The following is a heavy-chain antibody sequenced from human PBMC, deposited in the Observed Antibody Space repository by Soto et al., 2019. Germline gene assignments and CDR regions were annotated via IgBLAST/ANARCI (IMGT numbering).Heavy chain of an antibody. Sequence: SLKVSCKASGGTFSSSAISRVRKATGQGLEWMGGIIPIFGTANYAQKFQGRVTITADESTSTAYMELSSLRSEDTAVYYCARGTSIAVAGPYFDYWGQGTLVTVSS. D-gene: IGHD6-19*01. CDR2: IIPIFGTA. CDR3: ARGTSIAVAGPYFDY. V-gene: IGHV1-69*13. CDR1: GGTFSSSA. J-gene: IGHJ4*02.